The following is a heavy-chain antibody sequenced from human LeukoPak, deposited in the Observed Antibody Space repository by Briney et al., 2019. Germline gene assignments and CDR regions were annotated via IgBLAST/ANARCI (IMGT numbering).Heavy chain of an antibody. V-gene: IGHV4-39*01. CDR2: IYYSGST. CDR1: GGSISSSSYY. CDR3: ARTYYYDSSGYYSGYYFDF. Sequence: SETLSLTCTVSGGSISSSSYYWGWIRQPPGKGLEWIGSIYYSGSTYYNPSLKSRVTISVDTSKNQFSLKLSSVTAADTAVYYCARTYYYDSSGYYSGYYFDFWAQGTLVTVSS. J-gene: IGHJ4*02. D-gene: IGHD3-22*01.